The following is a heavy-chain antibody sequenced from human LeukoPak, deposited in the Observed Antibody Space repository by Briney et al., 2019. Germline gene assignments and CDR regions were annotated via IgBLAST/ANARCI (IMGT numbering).Heavy chain of an antibody. CDR3: ARESRKRYGSGSYYFDAFDI. CDR1: GGSISSSSYY. V-gene: IGHV4-39*07. CDR2: IYYSGST. Sequence: SETLSLTCTVSGGSISSSSYYWGWIRQPPGKGLEWTGSIYYSGSTYYNPSLKSRVIISVDTSKNQFSLKLSSVTAADTAVYYCARESRKRYGSGSYYFDAFDIWGQGTMVTVSS. J-gene: IGHJ3*02. D-gene: IGHD3-10*01.